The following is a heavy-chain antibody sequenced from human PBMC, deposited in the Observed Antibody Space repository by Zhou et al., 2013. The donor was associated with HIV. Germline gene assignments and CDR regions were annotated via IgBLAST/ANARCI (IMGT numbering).Heavy chain of an antibody. Sequence: QVQLVQSGPEVKEPGASVKISCKGSGYIFNEYYTHWVRQAPGHGPEWMGFINPKTGKTKYAEKFQDRVILSRDTSTRTTYMELSSLRSEDTAVYYCARAAQQLVESWFDPWGQGTLVTVSS. V-gene: IGHV1-2*02. D-gene: IGHD6-13*01. CDR3: ARAAQQLVESWFDP. CDR1: GYIFNEYY. J-gene: IGHJ5*02. CDR2: INPKTGKT.